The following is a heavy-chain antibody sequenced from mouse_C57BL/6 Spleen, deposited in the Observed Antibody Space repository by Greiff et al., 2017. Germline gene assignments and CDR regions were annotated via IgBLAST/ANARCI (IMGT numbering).Heavy chain of an antibody. V-gene: IGHV5-4*03. CDR1: GFTFSSYA. CDR3: ARASSDGNYYFDY. D-gene: IGHD2-1*01. CDR2: ISDGGSYT. Sequence: EVKVEESGGGLVKPGGSLKLSCAASGFTFSSYAMSWVRQTPEKRLEWVATISDGGSYTYYPDNVKGRFTISRDNAKNNLYLQMSHLKSEDTAMYYCARASSDGNYYFDYWGQGTTLTVSS. J-gene: IGHJ2*01.